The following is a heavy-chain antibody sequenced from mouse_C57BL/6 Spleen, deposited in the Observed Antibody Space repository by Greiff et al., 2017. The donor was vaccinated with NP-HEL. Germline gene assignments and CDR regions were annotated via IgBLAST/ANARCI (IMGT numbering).Heavy chain of an antibody. CDR2: IDPSDSET. Sequence: VQLQQSGAELVRPGSSVKLSCKASGYTFTSYWMHWVKQRPIQGLEWIGNIDPSDSETHYNQKFKDKATLTVDKSSSTAYMQLSSLTSEDSAVYYCARGVSTPVVDILDYWGQGTTLTVSS. J-gene: IGHJ2*01. CDR1: GYTFTSYW. V-gene: IGHV1-52*01. CDR3: ARGVSTPVVDILDY. D-gene: IGHD1-1*01.